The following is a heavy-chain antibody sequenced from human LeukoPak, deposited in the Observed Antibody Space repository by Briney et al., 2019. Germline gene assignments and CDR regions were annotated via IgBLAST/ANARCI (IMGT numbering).Heavy chain of an antibody. CDR3: AREYREYCYYGMDV. J-gene: IGHJ6*02. Sequence: PGRSLRLSCAASGFTFSSYGMHWVRQAPGKGLEWVAVIWYDGSNKYYADSVKGRFTISRDNSKNTLYLQMNSLRAEDTAVYYCAREYREYCYYGMDVWGQGTTVTVSS. CDR2: IWYDGSNK. V-gene: IGHV3-33*01. D-gene: IGHD5-12*01. CDR1: GFTFSSYG.